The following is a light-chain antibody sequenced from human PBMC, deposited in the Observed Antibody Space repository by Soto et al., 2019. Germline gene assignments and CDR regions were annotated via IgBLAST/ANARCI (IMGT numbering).Light chain of an antibody. CDR1: QSVNNIY. CDR3: RHYGSSPPMYT. CDR2: GAS. Sequence: DIVLTQSPGTLSLSPGERASLSSRASQSVNNIYLGWYQQKPGQAPRLLIYGASSRATGIPDRFSGSGSGTDFTLTISRLEPEDFSVYYCRHYGSSPPMYTFGQGTKLEIK. V-gene: IGKV3-20*01. J-gene: IGKJ2*01.